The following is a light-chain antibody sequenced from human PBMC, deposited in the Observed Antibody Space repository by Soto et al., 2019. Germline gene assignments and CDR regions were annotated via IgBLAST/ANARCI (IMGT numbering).Light chain of an antibody. J-gene: IGLJ1*01. CDR1: SREVGGYNY. Sequence: QSELTQPASVSGSPGQSITIPCTGTSREVGGYNYVSWYQQQPCKAPKCMIYDVTNRPSGLSNRFSVSMSGNTASLTISGLHAEYVAEYYGCTYTTSNTRQIVFGTGTKVTGL. CDR2: DVT. CDR3: CTYTTSNTRQIV. V-gene: IGLV2-14*01.